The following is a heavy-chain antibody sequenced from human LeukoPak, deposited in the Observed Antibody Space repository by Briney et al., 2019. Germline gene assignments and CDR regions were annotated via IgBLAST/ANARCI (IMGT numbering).Heavy chain of an antibody. D-gene: IGHD7-27*01. CDR3: APERGGVLGHLVAY. J-gene: IGHJ4*02. CDR1: GFTFDDYG. CDR2: INWNGGST. V-gene: IGHV3-20*04. Sequence: PGGSLRLSCAASGFTFDDYGMSWVRQAPGKGLEWVACINWNGGSTGYADSVKGRFTISRDNAKNSLYLQMNSLRAQNTALYSCAPERGGVLGHLVAYWGQGSLVTVSS.